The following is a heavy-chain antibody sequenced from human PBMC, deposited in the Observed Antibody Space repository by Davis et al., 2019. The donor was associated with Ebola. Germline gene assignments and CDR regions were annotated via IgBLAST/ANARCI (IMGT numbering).Heavy chain of an antibody. CDR2: IYSGGST. V-gene: IGHV3-53*01. CDR3: ARVAEDGMDV. D-gene: IGHD1-14*01. Sequence: GESLKISCAASGFTFSSYAMHWIRQAPGKGLEWVSVIYSGGSTYYADSVKGRFTISRDNSKNTLYLQMNSLRAEDTAVYYCARVAEDGMDVWGKGTTVTVSS. CDR1: GFTFSSYA. J-gene: IGHJ6*04.